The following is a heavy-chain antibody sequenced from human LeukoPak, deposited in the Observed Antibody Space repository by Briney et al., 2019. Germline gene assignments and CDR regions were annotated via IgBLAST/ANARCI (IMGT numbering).Heavy chain of an antibody. CDR1: GYTFTSYY. D-gene: IGHD6-13*01. CDR3: ARDPSGYSSSWLNWFDP. J-gene: IGHJ5*02. V-gene: IGHV1-46*01. Sequence: ASVKVSCTASGYTFTSYYMHWVRQAPGQGLEWMGIINPSGGSTSYAQKFQGRVTMTRDTSTSTVYMELSSLRSEDTAVYYCARDPSGYSSSWLNWFDPWGQGTLVTVSS. CDR2: INPSGGST.